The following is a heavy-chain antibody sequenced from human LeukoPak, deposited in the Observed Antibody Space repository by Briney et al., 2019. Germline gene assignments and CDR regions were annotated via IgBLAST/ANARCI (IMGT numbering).Heavy chain of an antibody. D-gene: IGHD5-18*01. V-gene: IGHV3-23*01. CDR1: GFTFSSYA. CDR2: ISGSGGST. Sequence: GGSLRLSCAASGFTFSSYAMSWVRQAPGKGLEWVSAISGSGGSTYYADSVKGRFAISRDNSKNTLYLQMNSLRAEDTAVYYCAKDRYSYGWDYYFDYWGQGTLVTVSS. J-gene: IGHJ4*02. CDR3: AKDRYSYGWDYYFDY.